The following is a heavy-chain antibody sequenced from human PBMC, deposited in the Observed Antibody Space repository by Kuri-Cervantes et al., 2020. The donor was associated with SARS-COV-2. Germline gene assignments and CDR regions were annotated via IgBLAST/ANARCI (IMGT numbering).Heavy chain of an antibody. Sequence: GESLKISCAVSGFTFTSHAMHWVRQAPGKGLEWVAFSRYDGSIKYCADSVKGRFTISRDNSKNTLYLQMNSLRAEDTAPYYCAKDAVAQWLVGLHYMDVWGKGTTVTVSS. D-gene: IGHD6-19*01. J-gene: IGHJ6*03. V-gene: IGHV3-30*02. CDR1: GFTFTSHA. CDR2: SRYDGSIK. CDR3: AKDAVAQWLVGLHYMDV.